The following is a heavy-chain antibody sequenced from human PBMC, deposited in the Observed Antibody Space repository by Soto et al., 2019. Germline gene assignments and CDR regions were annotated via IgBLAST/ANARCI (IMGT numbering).Heavy chain of an antibody. CDR1: GYTFTSYY. J-gene: IGHJ6*02. CDR2: INPSGGST. Sequence: ASVKVSCKESGYTFTSYYMHWVRQAPGQGLEWMGIINPSGGSTSYAQKFQGRVTMTRDTSTSTVYMELSSLRSEDTAVYYCARDKALLWFGELLYEDYGMDVWGQGTTVTVSS. V-gene: IGHV1-46*01. D-gene: IGHD3-10*01. CDR3: ARDKALLWFGELLYEDYGMDV.